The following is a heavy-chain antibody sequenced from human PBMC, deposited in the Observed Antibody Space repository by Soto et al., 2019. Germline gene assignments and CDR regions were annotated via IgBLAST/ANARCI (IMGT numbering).Heavy chain of an antibody. Sequence: EVQLVESGGGLVKPGGSLRLSCAASGFTFGSYSMNWVRQAPGKGLEWVSSISSSSSSIYYADSVKRRFTISRDNAKNSLYLQMTSLRAEVTAVYYCAGYCSGGSCYSEADYWGQGTLVTVPS. CDR2: ISSSSSSI. D-gene: IGHD2-15*01. V-gene: IGHV3-21*01. CDR1: GFTFGSYS. J-gene: IGHJ4*02. CDR3: AGYCSGGSCYSEADY.